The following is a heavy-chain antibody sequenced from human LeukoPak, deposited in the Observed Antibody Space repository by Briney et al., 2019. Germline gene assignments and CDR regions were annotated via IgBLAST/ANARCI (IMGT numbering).Heavy chain of an antibody. Sequence: GGSLRLSCAASGFTFSIFWMTWVRQAPGKGLEWVSGISGSGGGITYYTDSVKGRFTISRDNPKNTLYLQMNSLRAEDTAVYYCAKDRTTAARIFDYWGQGTLVTVSS. CDR1: GFTFSIFW. CDR3: AKDRTTAARIFDY. D-gene: IGHD6-6*01. V-gene: IGHV3-23*01. CDR2: ISGSGGGIT. J-gene: IGHJ4*02.